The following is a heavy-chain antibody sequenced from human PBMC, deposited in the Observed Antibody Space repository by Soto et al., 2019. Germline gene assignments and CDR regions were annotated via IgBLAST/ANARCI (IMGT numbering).Heavy chain of an antibody. V-gene: IGHV1-46*03. CDR3: ATGIAAAGIRGGMDV. D-gene: IGHD6-13*01. J-gene: IGHJ6*02. CDR2: INPSGGST. CDR1: GYTFTSYY. Sequence: QVQLVQSGAEVKKPGASVKVSCKASGYTFTSYYMHWVRQAPGQGLEWMGIINPSGGSTSYAQKFQGRVTMXXDXSXXTVDMELSSLRSEDTAVYYCATGIAAAGIRGGMDVWGQGTTVTVSS.